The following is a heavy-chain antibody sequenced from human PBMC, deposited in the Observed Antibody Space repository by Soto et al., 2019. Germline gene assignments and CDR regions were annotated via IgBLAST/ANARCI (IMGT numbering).Heavy chain of an antibody. D-gene: IGHD6-13*01. V-gene: IGHV3-11*01. CDR3: ARGTYRSKTDFDY. J-gene: IGHJ4*02. CDR1: GFTFSDYY. CDR2: ISSSSGAI. Sequence: PGGSLRLSCAASGFTFSDYYMTWIRQAPGSGLEWVSYISSSSGAISYANSVKGRFTISRDNAQNSLYLQMTSLRAEDTAVYYCARGTYRSKTDFDYWGQGTLVTVSS.